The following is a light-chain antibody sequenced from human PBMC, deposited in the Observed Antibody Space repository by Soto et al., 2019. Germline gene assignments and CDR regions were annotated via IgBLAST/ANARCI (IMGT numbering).Light chain of an antibody. J-gene: IGKJ1*01. CDR2: GAS. Sequence: ELVLTRSPGALSLSPGERATLSCRASQSLRSGDLAWYQQIPGQAPRLLIYGASSRATGIPDRFSGSGSGTDVNLTISRLEPEDFAVYYGHQYGTAPRTFGQGTKVDIK. V-gene: IGKV3-20*01. CDR3: HQYGTAPRT. CDR1: QSLRSGD.